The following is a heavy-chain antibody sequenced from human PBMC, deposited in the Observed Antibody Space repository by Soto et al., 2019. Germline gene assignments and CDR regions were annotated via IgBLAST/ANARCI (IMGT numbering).Heavy chain of an antibody. CDR3: AREGGSYYYGMDV. CDR1: GASISSTTNY. D-gene: IGHD5-12*01. V-gene: IGHV4-39*01. J-gene: IGHJ6*02. Sequence: SETLSLTCTVSGASISSTTNYWGWIRQSPGMGLEWIGSIYYSGNTYYNPSLKSRVTISIDTSKNQFSLELSSVTAADTAVYYCAREGGSYYYGMDVWGQGTTVTVSS. CDR2: IYYSGNT.